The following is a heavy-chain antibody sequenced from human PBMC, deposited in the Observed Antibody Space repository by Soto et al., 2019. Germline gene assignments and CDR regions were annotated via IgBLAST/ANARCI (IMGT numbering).Heavy chain of an antibody. CDR1: GFTFSSYA. J-gene: IGHJ4*02. CDR3: AFLGLAVAGTGY. V-gene: IGHV3-23*01. CDR2: ISGSGGST. D-gene: IGHD6-19*01. Sequence: GSLRLSCAASGFTFSSYAMSWVRQAPGKGLEWVSAISGSGGSTYYADSVKGRFTISRDNSKNTLYLQMNSLRAEDTAVYYCAFLGLAVAGTGYWGQGTLVTVSS.